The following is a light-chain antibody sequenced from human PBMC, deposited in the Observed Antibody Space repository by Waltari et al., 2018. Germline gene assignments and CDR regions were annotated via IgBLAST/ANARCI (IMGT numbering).Light chain of an antibody. V-gene: IGKV3-20*01. Sequence: EIVLTQSPGTLSLSPGERATLSCRASQSVSSSYLACYQQKPGQAPRLLIYGASSRATGIPDMFSGSGSGTDFTLTISRLEPEDFAVYYCQQYGSSPQTFGGGTKVEIK. J-gene: IGKJ4*01. CDR2: GAS. CDR1: QSVSSSY. CDR3: QQYGSSPQT.